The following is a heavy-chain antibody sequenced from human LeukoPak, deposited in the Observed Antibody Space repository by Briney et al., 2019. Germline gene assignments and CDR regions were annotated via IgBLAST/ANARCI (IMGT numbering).Heavy chain of an antibody. Sequence: PSETLSLTCTVSVGSISSYYWSWIRQPPGKGLEWIGYIYYSGSTNYNPSLKSRVTISVDPSKNHFSMKLSSVTAADTAVYYCVRSSRWQLAFDYWGQGTLVTVSS. CDR2: IYYSGST. J-gene: IGHJ4*02. CDR3: VRSSRWQLAFDY. CDR1: VGSISSYY. V-gene: IGHV4-59*01. D-gene: IGHD6-13*01.